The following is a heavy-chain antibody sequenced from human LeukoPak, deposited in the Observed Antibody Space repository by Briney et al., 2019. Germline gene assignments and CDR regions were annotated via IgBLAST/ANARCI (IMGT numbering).Heavy chain of an antibody. Sequence: GGSLRLSCAASGFTFDDYAMHWVRQAPGKGLEWVSLISGDGGSTYYADSVKGRFTVSRDNSKNSLYLQMNSLRTEDTALYYCAKDSVGYYDSSGYYDYWGQGTLVTVSS. CDR3: AKDSVGYYDSSGYYDY. V-gene: IGHV3-43*02. CDR2: ISGDGGST. CDR1: GFTFDDYA. J-gene: IGHJ4*02. D-gene: IGHD3-22*01.